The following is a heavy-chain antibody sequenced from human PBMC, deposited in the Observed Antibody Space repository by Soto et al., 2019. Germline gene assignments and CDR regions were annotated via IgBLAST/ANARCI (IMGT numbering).Heavy chain of an antibody. CDR3: ARLSDRWFHA. Sequence: EVQLVESGGGLVQPGGSLRLSCAASGFTFSDHYMDWVRQAPGKGLEWVGRIKHQADSYTTEYAASVKGRLTISRDDSMSSLSMQMITLKPLDTAVYYCARLSDRWFHAWCQGTLVTVSS. J-gene: IGHJ5*02. CDR1: GFTFSDHY. V-gene: IGHV3-72*01. CDR2: IKHQADSYTT.